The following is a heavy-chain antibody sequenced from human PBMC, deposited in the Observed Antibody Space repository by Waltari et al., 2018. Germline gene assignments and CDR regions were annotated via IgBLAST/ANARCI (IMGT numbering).Heavy chain of an antibody. CDR3: ARDDATTGHLDS. CDR1: GGTFSSYA. J-gene: IGHJ4*02. CDR2: IIPIFGTA. Sequence: QVQLVQSGAAVKKPGSSVTVSCKASGGTFSSYAISWVRQAPGQGLEWMGRIIPIFGTANYAQKFQGRVTFTADKSTHTAYMEVSGLTSEDTALYYCARDDATTGHLDSWGQGTPVTISS. D-gene: IGHD1-1*01. V-gene: IGHV1-69*08.